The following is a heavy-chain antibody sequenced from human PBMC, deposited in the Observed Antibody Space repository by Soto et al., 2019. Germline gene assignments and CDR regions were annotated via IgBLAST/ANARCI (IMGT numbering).Heavy chain of an antibody. CDR3: ARDSYYDFWSGYGHYYYYYMDV. Sequence: GGSLRLSCAASGFTFSSYGMHWVRQAPGKGLEWVAVIWYDGSNKYYADSVKGRFTISRDNSKNTLYLQMNSLRAEETAVYYCARDSYYDFWSGYGHYYYYYMDVWGKGTTVTVSS. CDR2: IWYDGSNK. J-gene: IGHJ6*03. D-gene: IGHD3-3*01. V-gene: IGHV3-33*01. CDR1: GFTFSSYG.